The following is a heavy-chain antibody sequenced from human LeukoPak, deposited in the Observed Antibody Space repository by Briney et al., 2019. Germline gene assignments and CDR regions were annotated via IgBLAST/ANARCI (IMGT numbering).Heavy chain of an antibody. Sequence: KPSETLSLTCTVSGGSISSYYWSWIRQPPGKGLEWIGYIYYSGSTNYNTSLKSRVTISVDTSKNQFSLKLSSVTAADTAVYYCARRSSGYLYYYGMDVWGQETMVTVSS. J-gene: IGHJ6*02. CDR3: ARRSSGYLYYYGMDV. V-gene: IGHV4-59*01. CDR1: GGSISSYY. D-gene: IGHD3-22*01. CDR2: IYYSGST.